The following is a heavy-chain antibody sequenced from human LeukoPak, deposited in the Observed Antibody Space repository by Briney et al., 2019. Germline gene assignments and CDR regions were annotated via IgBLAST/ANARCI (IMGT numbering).Heavy chain of an antibody. D-gene: IGHD2-15*01. CDR3: ARMVVVVAAYYFDC. CDR1: GYSISSGYY. J-gene: IGHJ4*02. Sequence: SETLSLTCAVSGYSISSGYYWGWIRQPPGKGLEWIGSIYHSGSTYYNPSLKSRVTISVDTSKNQFSLKLSSVTAAVTVVYYCARMVVVVAAYYFDCWGQGTLVTVSS. V-gene: IGHV4-38-2*01. CDR2: IYHSGST.